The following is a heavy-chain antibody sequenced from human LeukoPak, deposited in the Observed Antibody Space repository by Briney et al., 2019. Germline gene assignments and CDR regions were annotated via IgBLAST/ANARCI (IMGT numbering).Heavy chain of an antibody. J-gene: IGHJ4*02. V-gene: IGHV3-23*01. Sequence: GGSLRLSCAASGFTFSSYAMSWVRQAPGKGLEWVSAISGSGGSTYYADSVKGRFTISRDNSKNTLYLQMNSLRAEDTAVYYCAKVNSDFWSGYNDYWGQGTLVTVSS. CDR1: GFTFSSYA. D-gene: IGHD3-3*01. CDR3: AKVNSDFWSGYNDY. CDR2: ISGSGGST.